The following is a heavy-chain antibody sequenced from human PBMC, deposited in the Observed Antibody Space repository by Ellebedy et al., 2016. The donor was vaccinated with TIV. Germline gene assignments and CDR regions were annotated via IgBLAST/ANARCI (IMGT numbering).Heavy chain of an antibody. Sequence: GSLRLSCAVSGGSISSSSYYWGWIRQPPGKGLEWIGSIYYSGSTYYNPSLKSRVTISVDTSKNQFSLKLSSVTAADTAVYYCARRTYGSGSYSDYWGQGTLVTVSS. CDR1: GGSISSSSYY. V-gene: IGHV4-39*01. D-gene: IGHD3-10*01. CDR3: ARRTYGSGSYSDY. CDR2: IYYSGST. J-gene: IGHJ4*02.